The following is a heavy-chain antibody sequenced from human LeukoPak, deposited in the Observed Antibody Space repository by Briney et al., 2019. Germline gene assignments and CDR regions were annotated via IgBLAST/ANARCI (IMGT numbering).Heavy chain of an antibody. CDR3: AREIRSTVADYFDY. CDR1: GFTFSDYY. CDR2: ISSSSSYT. D-gene: IGHD4-23*01. Sequence: GGSLRLSCAASGFTFSDYYMSWIRQAPGKGLEWVSYISSSSSYTNYADSVKGRFTISRDNAKNSLYLQMNSLRAEDTAVYYCAREIRSTVADYFDYWGQGIPVTVSS. V-gene: IGHV3-11*05. J-gene: IGHJ4*02.